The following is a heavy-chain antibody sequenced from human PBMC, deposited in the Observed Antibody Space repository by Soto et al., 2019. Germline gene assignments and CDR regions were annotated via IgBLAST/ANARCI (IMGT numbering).Heavy chain of an antibody. CDR2: ISGSGGST. J-gene: IGHJ5*02. D-gene: IGHD3-22*01. Sequence: PXGCLRLSCAASGFTFSSYSMSWVRQAPGKGLEWVSAISGSGGSTYYADSVKGRFTISRDNSKNTLYLQMNSLRAEDTAVYYCARILYYYDSSGYRGVKWFDTWGQGTLVTVSS. V-gene: IGHV3-23*01. CDR1: GFTFSSYS. CDR3: ARILYYYDSSGYRGVKWFDT.